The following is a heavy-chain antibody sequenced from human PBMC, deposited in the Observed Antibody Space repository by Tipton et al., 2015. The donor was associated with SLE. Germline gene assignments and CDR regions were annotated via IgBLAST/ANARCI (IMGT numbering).Heavy chain of an antibody. CDR3: ARDRLTILGVVTLYGMDV. V-gene: IGHV1-18*01. CDR2: ISAYNGNT. CDR1: GYTFTSYG. J-gene: IGHJ6*02. Sequence: QSGAEVKKPGASVKVSCKASGYTFTSYGISWVRQAPGQGLEWMGWISAYNGNTNYAQKLQGRVTMTTDTSTSTAYMELRSLRSDDTAVYYCARDRLTILGVVTLYGMDVWGQGTTVTVSS. D-gene: IGHD3-3*01.